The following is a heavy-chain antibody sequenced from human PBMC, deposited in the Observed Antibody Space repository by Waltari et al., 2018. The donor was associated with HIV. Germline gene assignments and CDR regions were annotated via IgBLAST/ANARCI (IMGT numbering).Heavy chain of an antibody. CDR1: GFKFDDYA. CDR3: ARGPMYRWFDP. V-gene: IGHV3-9*01. J-gene: IGHJ5*02. D-gene: IGHD3-10*02. Sequence: EVQLVESGGDLVQPGGSLRLSCAASGFKFDDYAMHWVRQAPGKGLEWVSGNSWKSGNIAYADSVKGRFTISRDNAKNSLYLQMSSLRAEDTAFYYWARGPMYRWFDPWGQGTLVTVSS. CDR2: NSWKSGNI.